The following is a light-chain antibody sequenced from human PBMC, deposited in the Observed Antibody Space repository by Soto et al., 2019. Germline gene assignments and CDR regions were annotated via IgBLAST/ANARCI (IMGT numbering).Light chain of an antibody. CDR3: SSYTSSSTGV. Sequence: QSALTQPASVSGSPGQSITISCTGTTSDVGGYKYVSWYQQHPGKAPKLMIYDIRNRPSGVSNRFSGSKSGNTASLTISGLQAEDEDDYYCSSYTSSSTGVFGSGTKLTVL. CDR1: TSDVGGYKY. J-gene: IGLJ1*01. V-gene: IGLV2-14*03. CDR2: DIR.